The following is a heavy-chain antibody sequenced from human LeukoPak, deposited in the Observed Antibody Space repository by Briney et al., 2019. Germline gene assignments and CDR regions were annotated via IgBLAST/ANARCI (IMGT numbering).Heavy chain of an antibody. Sequence: GGSLRLSCSASGFTFSSYAVHWVRQAQGKGLEWVAVISYDGSNKYYADSVKGRFTISRDNSKNTLYLQMNSLRAEDTAVYYCARDPGGYSYDLVPSEGTNWFDPWGQGTLVTVSS. CDR3: ARDPGGYSYDLVPSEGTNWFDP. V-gene: IGHV3-30-3*01. CDR1: GFTFSSYA. D-gene: IGHD5-18*01. CDR2: ISYDGSNK. J-gene: IGHJ5*02.